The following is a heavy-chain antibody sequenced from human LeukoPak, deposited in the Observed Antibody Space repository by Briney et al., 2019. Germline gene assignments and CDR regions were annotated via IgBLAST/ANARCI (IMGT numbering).Heavy chain of an antibody. D-gene: IGHD4-23*01. CDR3: AKALRLRWYLDY. V-gene: IGHV3-30*18. J-gene: IGHJ4*02. CDR1: GFTFSTYG. Sequence: PGGSLRLSCAASGFTFSTYGMHWVRQAPGQGLEWVAVISNDGSKKYYADSVKGRFTISRDNSKNTLYLQMNSLRAEDTAVYYCAKALRLRWYLDYWGQETLVAVSS. CDR2: ISNDGSKK.